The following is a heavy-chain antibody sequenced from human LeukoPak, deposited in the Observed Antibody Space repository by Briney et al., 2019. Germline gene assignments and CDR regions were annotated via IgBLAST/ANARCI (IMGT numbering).Heavy chain of an antibody. CDR1: GFTFSSYW. Sequence: PGGSLRLSCAASGFTFSSYWMSWVRQAPGKGLEWVANIKQDGSEKYYVDSVKGRFTISRDNAKNSLYLQMNSLRAEDTAVYYCASSYCSGGSCYVIDYWGQGTLVTVSS. CDR2: IKQDGSEK. D-gene: IGHD2-15*01. J-gene: IGHJ4*02. CDR3: ASSYCSGGSCYVIDY. V-gene: IGHV3-7*01.